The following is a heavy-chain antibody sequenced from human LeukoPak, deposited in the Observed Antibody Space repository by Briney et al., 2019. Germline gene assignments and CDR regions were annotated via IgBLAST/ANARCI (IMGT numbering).Heavy chain of an antibody. V-gene: IGHV4-38-2*02. CDR2: IYHSGTT. CDR1: GYSISSGYY. J-gene: IGHJ6*03. Sequence: SETLSLTCAVSGYSISSGYYWVWIRQPPGKGLEWIGCIYHSGTTYYNPSLKSRITISVDTSKNQFSLKLSSVTAADTAMYYCARDQPYMDVWGKGTTVTVSS. CDR3: ARDQPYMDV.